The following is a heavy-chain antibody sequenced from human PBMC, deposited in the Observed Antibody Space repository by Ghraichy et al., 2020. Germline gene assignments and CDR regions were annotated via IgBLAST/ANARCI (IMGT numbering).Heavy chain of an antibody. CDR2: IRDDGGEK. D-gene: IGHD3-16*01. CDR1: GFTFTRDW. J-gene: IGHJ5*02. CDR3: ARDTTDYDWGSVRPTFAFNRCDP. V-gene: IGHV3-7*01. Sequence: GESLNISCAVSGFTFTRDWMSWVRQAPGKGLEWVANIRDDGGEKYYAESVRGRFTISSDNVQNLVFLQMDSLRVEDSAMYYCARDTTDYDWGSVRPTFAFNRCDPWGQGTLMTV.